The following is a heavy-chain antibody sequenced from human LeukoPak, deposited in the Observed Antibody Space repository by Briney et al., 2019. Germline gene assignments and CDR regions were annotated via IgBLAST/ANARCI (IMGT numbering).Heavy chain of an antibody. CDR3: ARVRRPAVAGRSTPAYWDFDL. Sequence: PSETLSLTCTVSGGSISSSSYYWGWIRQPPGKGLEWIGRIYTSGSTNYNPSLKSRVTISVDTSKNQFSLKLSSVTAADTAVYYCARVRRPAVAGRSTPAYWDFDLWGRGTLVTVSS. D-gene: IGHD6-19*01. J-gene: IGHJ2*01. V-gene: IGHV4-39*07. CDR1: GGSISSSSYY. CDR2: IYTSGST.